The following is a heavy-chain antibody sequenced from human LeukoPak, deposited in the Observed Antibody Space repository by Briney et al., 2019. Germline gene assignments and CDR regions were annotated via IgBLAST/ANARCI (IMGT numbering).Heavy chain of an antibody. Sequence: SGGSLRLSCAASGFTFSSYSMNWVRQAPGKGLEWVSPISSSSSYIYYADSMKGRFTISRDNAKNSLYLQMNSLRAEDTAVYYCARAAGGTLSGHFDYWGQGTLVTVSS. D-gene: IGHD2-15*01. CDR2: ISSSSSYI. CDR1: GFTFSSYS. J-gene: IGHJ4*02. CDR3: ARAAGGTLSGHFDY. V-gene: IGHV3-21*01.